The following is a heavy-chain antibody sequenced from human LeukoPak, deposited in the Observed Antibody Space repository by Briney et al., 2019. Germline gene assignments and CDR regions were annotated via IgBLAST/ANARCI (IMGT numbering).Heavy chain of an antibody. D-gene: IGHD6-19*01. CDR2: INHSGST. J-gene: IGHJ6*03. Sequence: SETLSLTCAVYGGSFSGYYWSWIRQPPGKGLEWIGEINHSGSTNYNPSLKSRVTISVDTSKNQFSLKLSSVTAADTAMYYRATHSGWNPAYYYYMDVWGKGTTVTVSS. CDR3: ATHSGWNPAYYYYMDV. CDR1: GGSFSGYY. V-gene: IGHV4-34*01.